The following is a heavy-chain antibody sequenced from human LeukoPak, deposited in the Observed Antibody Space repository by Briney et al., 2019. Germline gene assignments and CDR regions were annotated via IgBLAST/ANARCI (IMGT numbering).Heavy chain of an antibody. Sequence: ASVKVSCKASGYTFTSYGISWVRQAPGQAREGMGWISGYNGNTNYAQQKLQGRVTMTTDTSTSTAYMELRSLSSDDTAVYSCARDLKRGYSSGRYSWGTGSSNDYWGQGTLVTVSS. D-gene: IGHD6-19*01. CDR2: ISGYNGNT. CDR3: ARDLKRGYSSGRYSWGTGSSNDY. CDR1: GYTFTSYG. V-gene: IGHV1-18*01. J-gene: IGHJ4*02.